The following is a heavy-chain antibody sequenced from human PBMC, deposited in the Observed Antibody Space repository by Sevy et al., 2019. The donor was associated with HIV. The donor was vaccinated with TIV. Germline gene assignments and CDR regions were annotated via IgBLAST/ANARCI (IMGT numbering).Heavy chain of an antibody. CDR1: GFTFRSFS. CDR2: IWYDGRTK. Sequence: GGSLRLSCSASGFTFRSFSMHWVRQAPGMGLEWMAAIWYDGRTKQYADSVKGRFTISRDNSKNMLSLEMNSLRAEDTGLYFCARDSARVIVPTAGFDSWGQGTVVTVSS. V-gene: IGHV3-33*01. D-gene: IGHD1-1*01. J-gene: IGHJ5*01. CDR3: ARDSARVIVPTAGFDS.